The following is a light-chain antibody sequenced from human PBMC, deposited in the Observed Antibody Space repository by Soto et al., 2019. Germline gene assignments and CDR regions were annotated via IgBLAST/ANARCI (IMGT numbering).Light chain of an antibody. Sequence: QSVLTQPPSGSGAPGQRVTISCTGSSSNIGAGYDVHWYQQLPGTAPKLLIHGNSNRPSGVPDRFSGSKSGTSASLAITGLQAEDEADYSCLCYDSSLSGDVFGTGTKLTVL. V-gene: IGLV1-40*01. CDR3: LCYDSSLSGDV. CDR2: GNS. J-gene: IGLJ1*01. CDR1: SSNIGAGYD.